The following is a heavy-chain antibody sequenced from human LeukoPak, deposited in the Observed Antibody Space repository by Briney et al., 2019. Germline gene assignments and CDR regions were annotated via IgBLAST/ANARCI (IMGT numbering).Heavy chain of an antibody. CDR2: IYYSGST. Sequence: SETLSLTCTVSGGSISSYYWSWIRQPAGKGLEWIGYIYYSGSTYYNPSLKSRLTISVDTSKNQFSLKLSSVTAADTAVYYCASADYEDAFDIWGQGTMVTVSS. CDR3: ASADYEDAFDI. CDR1: GGSISSYY. J-gene: IGHJ3*02. V-gene: IGHV4-59*06. D-gene: IGHD4-17*01.